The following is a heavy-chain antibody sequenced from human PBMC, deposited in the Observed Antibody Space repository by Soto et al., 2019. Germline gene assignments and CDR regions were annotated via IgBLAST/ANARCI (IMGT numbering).Heavy chain of an antibody. V-gene: IGHV1-69*06. CDR1: GGTFSSYA. CDR3: ASALGELHLYYYGMDV. CDR2: LIPIFGTA. J-gene: IGHJ6*02. Sequence: QVQLVQSGAEVKKPGSSVKVSCKASGGTFSSYAISWVRQAPGQGLEWMGGLIPIFGTANYAQKFQGRVTITADKSTSTAYMELSRLRSEDTAVYYCASALGELHLYYYGMDVWGQGTTVTVSS. D-gene: IGHD3-10*01.